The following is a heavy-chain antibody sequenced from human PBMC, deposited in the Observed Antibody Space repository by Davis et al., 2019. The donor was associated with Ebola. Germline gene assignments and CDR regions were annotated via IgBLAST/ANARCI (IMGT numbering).Heavy chain of an antibody. J-gene: IGHJ4*02. CDR1: GFTFSTYG. CDR2: IWYDGSNK. CDR3: ARWGPMATINGPVDY. D-gene: IGHD5-12*01. Sequence: GESLKISCAASGFTFSTYGMHWVRQAPGKGLERVALIWYDGSNKFYADYVKGRFTISRDNSKNTVSLQMSSLRAEDTAVYYCARWGPMATINGPVDYWGQGTLVTVSS. V-gene: IGHV3-33*01.